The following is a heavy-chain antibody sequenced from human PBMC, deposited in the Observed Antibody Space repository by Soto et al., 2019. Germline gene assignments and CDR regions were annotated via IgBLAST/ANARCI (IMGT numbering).Heavy chain of an antibody. CDR3: ASGGEYYDENLPHYYFFGMHV. D-gene: IGHD3-16*01. J-gene: IGHJ6*02. CDR1: GGTFSNYP. Sequence: QVQLVQSGAEVKNPGSSVKVSCKASGGTFSNYPITWVRRAPGQGLEWLGGIIPIFGKADYTQKFQGRVTITADEPTSTAYMEISSLRSEDTAVYYCASGGEYYDENLPHYYFFGMHVWGPGTTVTVSS. V-gene: IGHV1-69*01. CDR2: IIPIFGKA.